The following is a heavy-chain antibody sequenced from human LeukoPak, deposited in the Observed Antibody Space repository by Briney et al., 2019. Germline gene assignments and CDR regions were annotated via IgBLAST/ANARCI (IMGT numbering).Heavy chain of an antibody. V-gene: IGHV3-23*01. CDR3: AKDPRIAARPTY. CDR2: ISGSGGST. J-gene: IGHJ4*02. D-gene: IGHD6-6*01. CDR1: GFTFGDYA. Sequence: GGSLRLSCTASGFTFGDYAMSWVRQAPGKGLEWVSAISGSGGSTYYADSVKGRFTISRDNSKNTLYLQMNSLRAEDTAVYYCAKDPRIAARPTYWGQGTLVTVSS.